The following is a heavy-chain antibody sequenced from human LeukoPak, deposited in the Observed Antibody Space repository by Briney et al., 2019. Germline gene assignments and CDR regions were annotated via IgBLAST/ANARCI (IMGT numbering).Heavy chain of an antibody. Sequence: GGSLRLSCAASGLTFSSYAMSWVRQAPGKGLEWVSAISGSGGSTYYADSVKGRFTISRDNSKNTLYLQMNSLRAEDTAVYYCAKDLNRVITGSFDYWGQGTLVTVSS. CDR3: AKDLNRVITGSFDY. V-gene: IGHV3-23*01. J-gene: IGHJ4*02. D-gene: IGHD3-16*01. CDR1: GLTFSSYA. CDR2: ISGSGGST.